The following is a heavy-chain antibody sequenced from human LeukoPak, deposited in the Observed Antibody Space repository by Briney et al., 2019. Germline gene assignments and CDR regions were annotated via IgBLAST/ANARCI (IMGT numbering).Heavy chain of an antibody. CDR2: IYSGGST. CDR3: ARVKTFGGVIVRRYYFDY. Sequence: GGSLRLSCAASGFTVTSNYMNWVRQAPGKGLEWVSVIYSGGSTYYADSVKGRFTISRDNSKNTLYLQMNSLRAEDTAVYYCARVKTFGGVIVRRYYFDYWGQGTLVTVSS. V-gene: IGHV3-53*01. CDR1: GFTVTSNY. J-gene: IGHJ4*02. D-gene: IGHD3-16*02.